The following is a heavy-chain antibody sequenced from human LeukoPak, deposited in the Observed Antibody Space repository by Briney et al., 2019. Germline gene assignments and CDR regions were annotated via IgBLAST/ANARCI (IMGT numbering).Heavy chain of an antibody. CDR3: ARGSYDYGSGSYYWFDP. Sequence: PSETLSLTCAVYGGSFSGYYWNWIRQPPGKGLEWIGEINHSGSTNYNPSLKSRVTISVDTSKDQFSLKLSSATAADTAVYYCARGSYDYGSGSYYWFDPWGQGTLVTVSS. J-gene: IGHJ5*02. D-gene: IGHD3-10*01. CDR1: GGSFSGYY. V-gene: IGHV4-34*01. CDR2: INHSGST.